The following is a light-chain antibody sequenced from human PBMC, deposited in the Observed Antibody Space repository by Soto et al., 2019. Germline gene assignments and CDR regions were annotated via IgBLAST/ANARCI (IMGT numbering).Light chain of an antibody. CDR1: SSDVGGYSY. V-gene: IGLV2-14*01. CDR3: SSYTSSSNVV. Sequence: QSALTQPASVSGSPGQSITISCTGTSSDVGGYSYVSWYQQHPGKAPKLMIFDVRNRPSGVSNRFSGSKSGNTASLTISGLPAEDEADYYCSSYTSSSNVVFGGGTKLTVL. J-gene: IGLJ2*01. CDR2: DVR.